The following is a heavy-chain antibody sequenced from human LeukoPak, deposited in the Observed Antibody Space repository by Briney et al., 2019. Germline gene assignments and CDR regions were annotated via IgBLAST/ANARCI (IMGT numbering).Heavy chain of an antibody. CDR1: GYTLTELS. CDR2: FDPEDGET. V-gene: IGHV1-24*01. Sequence: ASVTVSYMHSGYTLTELSIHWVRQAPGKGREGMGGFDPEDGETIYAQKSQGRVTMTELTSTDTAYMELSSLRYTAVYYCATAIDSSGFYHPVWFDPWGQGTLVTVSS. CDR3: ATAIDSSGFYHPVWFDP. J-gene: IGHJ5*02. D-gene: IGHD3-22*01.